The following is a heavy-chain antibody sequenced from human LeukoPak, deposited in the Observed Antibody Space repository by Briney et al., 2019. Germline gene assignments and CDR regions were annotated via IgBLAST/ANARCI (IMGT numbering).Heavy chain of an antibody. V-gene: IGHV3-30*01. J-gene: IGHJ4*02. CDR3: ARVIVGASGDYFDY. CDR2: ISYDGSNK. D-gene: IGHD1-26*01. CDR1: GFTFSSYA. Sequence: PGRSLRLSCAASGFTFSSYAMHWVRQAPGKGLEWVAVISYDGSNKYYADSVKGRFTISRDNPKNTLYLQMNSLRAEDTAVYYCARVIVGASGDYFDYWGQGTLVTVSS.